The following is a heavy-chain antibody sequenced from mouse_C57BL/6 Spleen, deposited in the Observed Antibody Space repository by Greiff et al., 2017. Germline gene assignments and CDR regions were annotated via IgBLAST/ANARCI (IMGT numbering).Heavy chain of an antibody. CDR3: AGHYSTYWWYFDV. CDR1: GYTFTSYG. Sequence: VQLQQSGAELARPGASVKLSCKASGYTFTSYGISWVKQRTGQGLEWIGEIYPRSGNTYYNEKFKGKATLTADKSSSTAYMELRSLTSEDSAVYFCAGHYSTYWWYFDVWGTGTTVTVSS. D-gene: IGHD2-5*01. CDR2: IYPRSGNT. V-gene: IGHV1-81*01. J-gene: IGHJ1*03.